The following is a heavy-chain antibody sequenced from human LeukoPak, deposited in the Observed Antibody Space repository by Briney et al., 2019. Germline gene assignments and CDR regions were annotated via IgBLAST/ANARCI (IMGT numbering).Heavy chain of an antibody. CDR2: ISSSSSYI. CDR3: ARLANYYDSSGDGFDI. V-gene: IGHV3-21*01. D-gene: IGHD3-22*01. Sequence: GGSLRLSCAASGFTFSSYSMNWVRQAPGKGLEWVSSISSSSSYIYYADSVKGRFTISRDNAKNSLYLQMNSLRAEDTAVYYCARLANYYDSSGDGFDIWGQGTIVTVSS. J-gene: IGHJ3*02. CDR1: GFTFSSYS.